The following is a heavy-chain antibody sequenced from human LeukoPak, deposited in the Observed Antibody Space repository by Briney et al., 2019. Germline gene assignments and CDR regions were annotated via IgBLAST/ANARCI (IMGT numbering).Heavy chain of an antibody. V-gene: IGHV1-24*01. Sequence: ASVKVSCKVSGYTLTELSMHWVRQAPGKGLEWRGGFDPEDGETIYAQKFQGRVTMTEDTSTDTAYMELSSLRSEDTAVYYCGTRRHEGEWLLYYYGMDVWGQGTTVTVSS. D-gene: IGHD3-3*01. CDR1: GYTLTELS. CDR2: FDPEDGET. J-gene: IGHJ6*02. CDR3: GTRRHEGEWLLYYYGMDV.